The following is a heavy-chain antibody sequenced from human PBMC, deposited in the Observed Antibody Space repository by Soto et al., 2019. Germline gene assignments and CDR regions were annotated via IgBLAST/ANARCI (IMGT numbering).Heavy chain of an antibody. CDR3: ARDLQSEAAAGRYYYYGMDG. J-gene: IGHJ6*02. Sequence: EVQLVESGGGLVKPGGSLRLSCAASGFTFSSYSMNWVRQAPGKGLEWVSSISSSSSYIYYADSVKGRFTISRDNAKNSLYLQMNSLRAEDTAVYYCARDLQSEAAAGRYYYYGMDGWGPGTTVTVSS. D-gene: IGHD6-13*01. CDR2: ISSSSSYI. CDR1: GFTFSSYS. V-gene: IGHV3-21*01.